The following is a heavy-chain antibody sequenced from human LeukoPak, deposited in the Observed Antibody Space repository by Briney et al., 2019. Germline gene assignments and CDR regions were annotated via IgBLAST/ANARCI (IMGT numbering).Heavy chain of an antibody. V-gene: IGHV1-2*02. D-gene: IGHD3-22*01. Sequence: ASVKVSCKASGYTFTGYYMHWVRQAPGQGLEWMGWINPNSGGTNYAQQFQDRVTMTRDTSISTAYMELRRLRSDDTAVYYCARDLDDSSGYSFDYWGQGTLVTVSS. CDR2: INPNSGGT. J-gene: IGHJ4*02. CDR1: GYTFTGYY. CDR3: ARDLDDSSGYSFDY.